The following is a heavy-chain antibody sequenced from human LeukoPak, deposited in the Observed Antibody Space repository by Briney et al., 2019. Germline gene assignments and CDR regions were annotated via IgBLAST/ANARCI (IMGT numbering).Heavy chain of an antibody. D-gene: IGHD2-15*01. CDR3: ASTLGYCSGGSCYSDITAFDI. V-gene: IGHV3-33*01. J-gene: IGHJ3*02. CDR1: GFTFSSYG. Sequence: GRSLRLSCAASGFTFSSYGMHWVRQAPGKGLEWVAVIWYDGSNKYYADSVRGRFTISRDNSKNTLYLQMNSLRAEDTAVYYCASTLGYCSGGSCYSDITAFDIWGQGTMVTVSS. CDR2: IWYDGSNK.